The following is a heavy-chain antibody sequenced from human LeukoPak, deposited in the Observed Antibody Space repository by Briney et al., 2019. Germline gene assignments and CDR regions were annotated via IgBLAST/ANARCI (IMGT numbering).Heavy chain of an antibody. V-gene: IGHV4-34*01. D-gene: IGHD1-26*01. CDR3: ARHVRIVGGTLPLYFDY. J-gene: IGHJ4*02. CDR1: GGSFSGYY. CDR2: INHSGST. Sequence: SETLSLTCAVYGGSFSGYYWSWIRQPPGKGLEWIGEINHSGSTNYNPSLKSRVTMSVDTSKNQFSLKLSSVTAADTAVYYCARHVRIVGGTLPLYFDYWGQGTLVTVSS.